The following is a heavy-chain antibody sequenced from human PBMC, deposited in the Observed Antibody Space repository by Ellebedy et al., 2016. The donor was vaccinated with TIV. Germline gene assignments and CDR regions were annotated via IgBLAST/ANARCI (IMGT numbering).Heavy chain of an antibody. CDR3: ARDGPKDAFDI. Sequence: ASVKVSCXASGYTFTDYYVHWVRQAPGQGLEWMGWINPASGGTNYAQKFQGRVIMTRDTSINTAYMDLSRLRSDDTAMYYCARDGPKDAFDIWGQGTMVTVSS. J-gene: IGHJ3*02. CDR1: GYTFTDYY. V-gene: IGHV1-2*02. D-gene: IGHD3/OR15-3a*01. CDR2: INPASGGT.